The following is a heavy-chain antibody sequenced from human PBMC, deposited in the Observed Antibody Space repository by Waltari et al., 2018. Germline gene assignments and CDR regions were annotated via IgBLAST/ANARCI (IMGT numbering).Heavy chain of an antibody. CDR1: GGSISSYY. J-gene: IGHJ3*02. V-gene: IGHV4-59*01. Sequence: QVQLPESGPGLVKPSETLSLPCTVSGGSISSYYWSWLRQPPGKGLEWIGYIYYSGSTNYNPSLKSRVTISVDTSKNQFSLKLSSVTAADTAVYYCASYIPRAGFRAVRGAFDIWGQGTMVTVSS. D-gene: IGHD3-10*02. CDR2: IYYSGST. CDR3: ASYIPRAGFRAVRGAFDI.